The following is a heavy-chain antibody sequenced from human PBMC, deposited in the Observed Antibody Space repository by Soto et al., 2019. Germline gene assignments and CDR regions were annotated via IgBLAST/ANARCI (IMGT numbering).Heavy chain of an antibody. CDR2: ISGSGSTI. D-gene: IGHD3-10*01. CDR1: GFTFTTYT. V-gene: IGHV3-48*02. J-gene: IGHJ4*02. Sequence: GGSLRLSCAASGFTFTTYTMNWVRQTPGKGLEWVSYISGSGSTIYHADSVKGRFTTSRDNAKNSLYLQMNSLRDEDTALYYCAREGPVPPYYFYDYWGQGTQVTVSS. CDR3: AREGPVPPYYFYDY.